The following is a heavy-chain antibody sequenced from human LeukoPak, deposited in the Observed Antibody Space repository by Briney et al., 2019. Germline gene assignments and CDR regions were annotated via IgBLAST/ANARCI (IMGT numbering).Heavy chain of an antibody. V-gene: IGHV3-30*02. CDR2: IRSDGSNK. Sequence: GGSLRLSCAASGFNFSTYDMHWVRQAPGMGLEWVAFIRSDGSNKYYADSVKGRFTISRDNSKNTLYLQMNSLRSEDTAVYYCAKGDYWGQRTLVTVSS. CDR3: AKGDY. CDR1: GFNFSTYD. J-gene: IGHJ4*02.